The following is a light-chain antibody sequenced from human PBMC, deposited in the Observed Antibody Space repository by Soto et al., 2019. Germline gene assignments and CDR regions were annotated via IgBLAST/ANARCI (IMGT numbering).Light chain of an antibody. CDR2: DAS. V-gene: IGKV3-11*01. CDR3: QQYYSYPPYT. CDR1: RGIDTY. J-gene: IGKJ2*01. Sequence: EIVLTQSPATLSLSPGERATLSCRASRGIDTYLAWYQQKRGQAPRLLIYDASNRTTGIPARFSGGGSGTDFTLSISSLETDDFATYYCQQYYSYPPYTFGQGTKLEIK.